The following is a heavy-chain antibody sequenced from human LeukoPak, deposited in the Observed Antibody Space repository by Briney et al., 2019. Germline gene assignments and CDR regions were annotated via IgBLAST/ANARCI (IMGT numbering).Heavy chain of an antibody. CDR3: AKDSEGYYHYYYGMDV. V-gene: IGHV3-23*01. J-gene: IGHJ6*02. CDR1: GFTFSSYA. CDR2: ISGSGGST. Sequence: PGGSLRLSCAASGFTFSSYAMSWVRQAPGKGLEWVSAISGSGGSTYYADSVKGRFTISRDNSKNTLYLQMNSLRAEDTAVYYCAKDSEGYYHYYYGMDVWGQGTTVTVSS.